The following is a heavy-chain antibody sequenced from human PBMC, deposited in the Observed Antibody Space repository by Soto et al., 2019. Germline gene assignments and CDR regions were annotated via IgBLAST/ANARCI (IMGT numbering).Heavy chain of an antibody. CDR2: IYYSGST. CDR3: ARRDTAMVLGLDY. J-gene: IGHJ4*02. D-gene: IGHD5-18*01. Sequence: QVQLQESGPGLVKPSQTLSLTCTVSGGSISSGDYYWSWIRQPPGKGLEWIGYIYYSGSTYYNPSLKRRVTISVDTSKNQFSLKLSSVTAADTAVYYCARRDTAMVLGLDYWGQGTLVTVSS. CDR1: GGSISSGDYY. V-gene: IGHV4-30-4*01.